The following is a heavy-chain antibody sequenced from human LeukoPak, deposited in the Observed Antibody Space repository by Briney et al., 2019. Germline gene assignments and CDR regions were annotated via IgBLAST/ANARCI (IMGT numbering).Heavy chain of an antibody. Sequence: GGSLRLSCAASGFTFSSYAMHWVRQAPGKGLEWVAVISYDGSNKYYADSVKGRFTISRDNSKNTLYLQMNSLRAEDTAVYYCARARSHDILTGPTPPLYYYYYGMDVWGQGTTVTVSS. V-gene: IGHV3-30-3*01. CDR2: ISYDGSNK. CDR3: ARARSHDILTGPTPPLYYYYYGMDV. CDR1: GFTFSSYA. D-gene: IGHD3-9*01. J-gene: IGHJ6*02.